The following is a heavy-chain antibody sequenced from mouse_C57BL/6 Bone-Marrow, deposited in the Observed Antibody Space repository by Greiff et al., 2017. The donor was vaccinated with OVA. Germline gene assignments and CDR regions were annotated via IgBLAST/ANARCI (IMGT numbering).Heavy chain of an antibody. J-gene: IGHJ4*01. Sequence: QVQLQQSGAELARPGASVKLSCKASGYTFTSYGISWVKQRTGQGLEWIGEIYPRSGNTYYNEKFKGKATLTADKSSSTAYMQLSSLTSEDSAVYFCARCYWGAMDYWGQGTSVTVSS. D-gene: IGHD4-1*01. CDR3: ARCYWGAMDY. V-gene: IGHV1-81*01. CDR1: GYTFTSYG. CDR2: IYPRSGNT.